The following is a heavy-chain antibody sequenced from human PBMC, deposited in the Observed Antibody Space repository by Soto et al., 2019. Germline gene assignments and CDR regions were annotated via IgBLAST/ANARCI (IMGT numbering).Heavy chain of an antibody. CDR2: IKQDGSEK. Sequence: EVQLVESGGGLVQPGGSLRLSCAASGFTFSSYWMSWVRQAPGKGLEWVANIKQDGSEKYYVDSVKGRFTISRDNAKNSLYLQMNSLRDEDTAGYYCAAGGTYDDFLGAFDIWGRGTMVTVSS. CDR1: GFTFSSYW. D-gene: IGHD3-3*01. V-gene: IGHV3-7*03. J-gene: IGHJ3*02. CDR3: AAGGTYDDFLGAFDI.